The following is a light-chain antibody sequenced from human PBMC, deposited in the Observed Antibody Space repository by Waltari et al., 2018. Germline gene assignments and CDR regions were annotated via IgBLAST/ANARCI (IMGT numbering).Light chain of an antibody. CDR1: SSDVGAYNY. CDR2: GVS. CDR3: SSYAGSKYV. V-gene: IGLV2-8*01. Sequence: QSALTQLPSASGSPGQSVTISCTGTSSDVGAYNYVSWYQQHPGKAPKLMVYGVSKRPPGVPARFSGSKSGNTASLTVSGLQAEDEADYFCSSYAGSKYVFGTGTKLTVL. J-gene: IGLJ1*01.